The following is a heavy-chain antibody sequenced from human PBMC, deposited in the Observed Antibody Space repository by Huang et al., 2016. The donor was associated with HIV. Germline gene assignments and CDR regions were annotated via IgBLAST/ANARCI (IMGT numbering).Heavy chain of an antibody. CDR2: MRSKDNSYAT. V-gene: IGHV3-73*01. CDR3: TRLTMIGDGDY. D-gene: IGHD3-22*01. Sequence: EVQLVESGGGLVQPGGSLKLSCAASGFTFSGSAMHWVRQASGKGLEWVGRMRSKDNSYATAYAASVKGRFTISRDDSKNTAYLQMNSLKTEDTAVYYCTRLTMIGDGDYWGQGTLVTVSS. J-gene: IGHJ4*02. CDR1: GFTFSGSA.